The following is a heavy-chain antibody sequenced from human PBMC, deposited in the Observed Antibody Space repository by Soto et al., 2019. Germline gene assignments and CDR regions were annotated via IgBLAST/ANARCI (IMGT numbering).Heavy chain of an antibody. CDR2: ISGGGGST. J-gene: IGHJ4*02. CDR3: AKGIGYSGSKYYFDY. D-gene: IGHD5-12*01. Sequence: EVQLLESGGGLVQPGGSLRLSCAASGFTFSSYAMSWVRQAPGKGLEWVSAISGGGGSTYYADSVKGRFTISRDNSKNTLYLQMNSLRAEDTAVYYCAKGIGYSGSKYYFDYWGQGTLVTVSS. CDR1: GFTFSSYA. V-gene: IGHV3-23*01.